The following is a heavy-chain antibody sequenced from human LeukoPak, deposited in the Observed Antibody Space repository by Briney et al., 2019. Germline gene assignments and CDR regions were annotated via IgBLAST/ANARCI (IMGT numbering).Heavy chain of an antibody. Sequence: SETLSLTCTVSGGSISPYYWSWIRQPPGKGLEWIGYIYYSGSTSYNPSLKSRATISVDTSKNQFSLKLSPVTAADTAVYYCARHGGGGESYPRVFDYWGRGNLVTVS. D-gene: IGHD1-26*01. CDR1: GGSISPYY. CDR2: IYYSGST. V-gene: IGHV4-59*08. CDR3: ARHGGGGESYPRVFDY. J-gene: IGHJ4*02.